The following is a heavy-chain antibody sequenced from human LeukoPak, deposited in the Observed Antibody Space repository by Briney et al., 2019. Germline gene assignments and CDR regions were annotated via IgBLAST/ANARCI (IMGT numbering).Heavy chain of an antibody. V-gene: IGHV3-23*01. CDR3: AKDRRWESPHYLDS. D-gene: IGHD1-26*01. Sequence: GGSLRLSCAASGFTFSSSAMSWVRQVPGKGLEWVSGISASGGSTSYADSVRGRFTISRDNSKNTLYVQMNSLRDEDTAVYYCAKDRRWESPHYLDSWGQGTLVTVSS. J-gene: IGHJ4*02. CDR2: ISASGGST. CDR1: GFTFSSSA.